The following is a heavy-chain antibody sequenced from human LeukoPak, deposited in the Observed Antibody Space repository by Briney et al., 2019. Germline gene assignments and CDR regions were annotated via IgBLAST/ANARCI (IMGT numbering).Heavy chain of an antibody. D-gene: IGHD3-16*01. CDR1: GGSFSGYY. CDR2: INHCGST. V-gene: IGHV4-34*01. CDR3: ARERMITVRPHHAFDI. J-gene: IGHJ3*02. Sequence: PSETLSLTCAVYGGSFSGYYWSWIRQPPGKGLEWIGEINHCGSTNYNPSLKSRVTISVDTSKNQFSLKLSSVTAADTAVYYCARERMITVRPHHAFDIWGQGTMVTVSS.